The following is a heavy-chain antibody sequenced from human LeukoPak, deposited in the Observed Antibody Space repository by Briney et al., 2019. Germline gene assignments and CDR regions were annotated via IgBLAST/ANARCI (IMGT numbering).Heavy chain of an antibody. J-gene: IGHJ4*02. CDR2: VKGDGRTT. D-gene: IGHD5-18*01. Sequence: PGGSLRLSCAASGLTFSDFWMHWVRQPPGKGLVWVALVKGDGRTTIYAASVKGRFTISRDNAKNTLYLQRNSLRADDWGVYYWATEHSYGYDYWGQGVLFTVSS. V-gene: IGHV3-74*01. CDR1: GLTFSDFW. CDR3: ATEHSYGYDY.